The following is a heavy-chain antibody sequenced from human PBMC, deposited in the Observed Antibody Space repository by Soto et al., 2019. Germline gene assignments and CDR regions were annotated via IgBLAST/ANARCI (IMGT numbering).Heavy chain of an antibody. CDR3: ARGWGGYCSSTSCYGWFDP. CDR2: ISAYNGNT. CDR1: GYSFSSYG. J-gene: IGHJ5*02. V-gene: IGHV1-18*01. D-gene: IGHD2-2*01. Sequence: XSVKVACKAAGYSFSSYGISWVRQAPGQGLEWMGWISAYNGNTNYAQKLQGRVTMTTDTSTSTAYMELRSLRSDDTAVYYCARGWGGYCSSTSCYGWFDPWGQGTLVTVSS.